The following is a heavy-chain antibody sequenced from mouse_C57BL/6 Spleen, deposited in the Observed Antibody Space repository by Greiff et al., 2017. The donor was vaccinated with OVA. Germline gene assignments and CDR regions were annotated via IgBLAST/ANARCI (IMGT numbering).Heavy chain of an antibody. CDR1: GFNIKDDY. CDR3: TTDTTADY. D-gene: IGHD1-2*01. CDR2: IDPENGDT. V-gene: IGHV14-4*01. Sequence: EVKVVESGAELVRPGASVKLSCTASGFNIKDDYMHWVKQRPEQGLEWIGWIDPENGDTEYASKFQGKATITADTSSNTAYLQLSSLTSEDTAVYYCTTDTTADYWGQGTTLTVSS. J-gene: IGHJ2*01.